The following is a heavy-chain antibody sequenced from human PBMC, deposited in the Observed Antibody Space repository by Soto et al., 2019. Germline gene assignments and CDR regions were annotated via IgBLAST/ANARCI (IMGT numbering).Heavy chain of an antibody. CDR2: ISYDGNNK. V-gene: IGHV3-30-3*01. D-gene: IGHD2-15*01. J-gene: IGHJ6*02. CDR3: ARAGCDGGSCYTLVGLRYGMDV. CDR1: GFTFSSYV. Sequence: QVQLVESGGGVVQPGRSLRLSCAASGFTFSSYVMHWVRQAPGKGLEWVAVISYDGNNKYYADSVKGRFTISRANSKNTLYLQMNSLRAEDTAVYYCARAGCDGGSCYTLVGLRYGMDVWGQGTTVTVSS.